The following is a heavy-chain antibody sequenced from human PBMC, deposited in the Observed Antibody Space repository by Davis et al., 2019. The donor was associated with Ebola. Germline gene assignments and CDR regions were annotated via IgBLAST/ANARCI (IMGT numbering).Heavy chain of an antibody. CDR3: AREDIVVVPAAIGYYYYMDV. Sequence: SVKVSCKASGYTFTSYDINWVRQAPGQGLEWMGGIIPIFGTANYAQKFQGRVTITADESTSTAYMELSSLRSEDTAVYYCAREDIVVVPAAIGYYYYMDVWGKGTTVTVSS. V-gene: IGHV1-69*13. D-gene: IGHD2-2*02. CDR2: IIPIFGTA. J-gene: IGHJ6*03. CDR1: GYTFTSYD.